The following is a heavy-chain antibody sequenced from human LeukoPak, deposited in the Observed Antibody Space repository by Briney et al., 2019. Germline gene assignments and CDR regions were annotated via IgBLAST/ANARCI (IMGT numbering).Heavy chain of an antibody. CDR1: GGSFSGYY. J-gene: IGHJ4*02. CDR2: INHSGST. Sequence: SETLSLTCAVYGGSFSGYYWSWIRQPPGKGLEWIGEINHSGSTNYNPSLKSRVTISVDTSKNQFSLKLSSVTAADTAVYYCARHHPSSDVLRFLEWLSFDYWGQGTLVTVSS. D-gene: IGHD3-3*01. CDR3: ARHHPSSDVLRFLEWLSFDY. V-gene: IGHV4-34*01.